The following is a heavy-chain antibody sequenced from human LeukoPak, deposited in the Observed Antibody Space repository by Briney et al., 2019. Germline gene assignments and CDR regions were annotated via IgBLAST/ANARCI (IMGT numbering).Heavy chain of an antibody. J-gene: IGHJ4*02. CDR1: GGTFSSYA. V-gene: IGHV1-69*04. D-gene: IGHD1-26*01. CDR2: IIPILGIA. CDR3: ATAGGSYPITFNFDY. Sequence: SVKVSCKASGGTFSSYAISWVRQAPGQGLEWMGRIIPILGIANYAQKFQGRVTITADKSTSTAYMELSSLRSEDTAVYYCATAGGSYPITFNFDYWGQGTLVTVSS.